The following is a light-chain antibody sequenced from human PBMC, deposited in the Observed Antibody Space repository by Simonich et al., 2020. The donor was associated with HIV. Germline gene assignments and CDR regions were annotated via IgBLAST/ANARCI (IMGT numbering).Light chain of an antibody. CDR2: KAS. CDR3: QQYNSYSIT. CDR1: QSISSW. V-gene: IGKV1-5*03. J-gene: IGKJ5*01. Sequence: DIQMTQSSSTLSASVGDRVTITCRASQSISSWLAWYQQKPGKAPKLLIYKASSLESGVPSRFRGSGSGTEFTLTISSLQPDDFATYYCQQYNSYSITFGQGTRLEIK.